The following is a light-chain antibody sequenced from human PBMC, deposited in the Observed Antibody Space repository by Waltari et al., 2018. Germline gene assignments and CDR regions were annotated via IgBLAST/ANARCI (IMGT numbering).Light chain of an antibody. J-gene: IGLJ2*01. V-gene: IGLV1-40*01. CDR3: QSYDSGLNGLF. Sequence: QSVLTQPPPVSGAPGPRVHISCTGSRSNIGSPYNVHWYQQVPGRAPKLLIYDDSHRPSGVPDRFSGSKSGTSASLAITGLQAEDEAEYFCQSYDSGLNGLFFGGGTKVTVL. CDR2: DDS. CDR1: RSNIGSPYN.